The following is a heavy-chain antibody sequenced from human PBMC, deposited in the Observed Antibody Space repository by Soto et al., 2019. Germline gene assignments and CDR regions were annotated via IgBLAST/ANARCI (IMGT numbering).Heavy chain of an antibody. V-gene: IGHV1-69*12. CDR1: VGTFSNYP. CDR2: IIPIFGTV. Sequence: QVQLVQSGAEVKKPGSSVKVSCKASVGTFSNYPVSWVRQAPGQGLEWMGGIIPIFGTVNYAQKFQGRLTITADESPGTAYMELSSLRSQDTAVYYCARGNHRWLPLWYFDLWGRGTLVTLS. J-gene: IGHJ2*01. D-gene: IGHD5-12*01. CDR3: ARGNHRWLPLWYFDL.